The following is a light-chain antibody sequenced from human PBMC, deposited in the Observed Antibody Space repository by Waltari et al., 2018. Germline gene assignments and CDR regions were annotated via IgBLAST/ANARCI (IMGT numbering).Light chain of an antibody. Sequence: QSALTQPASVSGSPGQSLTISCTGTSSDVGSYNYVSWYQQHPGKAPRLLIYDVSDRPSGISDRFSGSKSGNVASLTISGLQAEDEADYYCSSFTGTSTLFGTGTEVTVL. CDR3: SSFTGTSTL. V-gene: IGLV2-14*03. CDR1: SSDVGSYNY. CDR2: DVS. J-gene: IGLJ1*01.